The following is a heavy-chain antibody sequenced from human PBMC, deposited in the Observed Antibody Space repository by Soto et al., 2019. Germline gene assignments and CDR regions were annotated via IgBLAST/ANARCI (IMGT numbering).Heavy chain of an antibody. V-gene: IGHV1-8*01. CDR3: ARLKEYQPLYAFDI. D-gene: IGHD2-2*01. CDR2: MNPNSGNT. Sequence: GASVKVSCKASGYTFTSYDIKWVRQATGQGLEWMGWMNPNSGNTGYAQKFQGRVTMTRNTSISTAYMELSSLRSEDTAVYYCARLKEYQPLYAFDIWGQGTMVTVSS. CDR1: GYTFTSYD. J-gene: IGHJ3*02.